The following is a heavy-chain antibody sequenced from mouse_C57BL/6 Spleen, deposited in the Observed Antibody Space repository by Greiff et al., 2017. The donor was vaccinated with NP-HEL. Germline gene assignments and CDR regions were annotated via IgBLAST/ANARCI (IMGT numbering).Heavy chain of an antibody. CDR3: AKSGITTVVACWVY. D-gene: IGHD1-1*01. V-gene: IGHV5-4*03. CDR2: ISDGGSYT. CDR1: GFTFSSYA. J-gene: IGHJ2*01. Sequence: EVKLVESGGGLVKPGGSLKLSCAASGFTFSSYAMSWVRQTPEKRLEWVATISDGGSYTYYPDNVKGRFTISRDNAKNNLYLQMSHLKSEDTAMYYCAKSGITTVVACWVYWGQGTTLTVSS.